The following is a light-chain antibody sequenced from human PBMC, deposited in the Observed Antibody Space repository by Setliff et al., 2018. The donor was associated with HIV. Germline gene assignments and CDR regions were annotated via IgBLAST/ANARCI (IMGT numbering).Light chain of an antibody. J-gene: IGLJ1*01. CDR1: SSDVGAYNY. CDR2: EVS. Sequence: ALAQPASVSGSPGQSITISCTGTSSDVGAYNYVTWYQHHPGKAPKLIIYEVSYRPSGVSDRFSGSKSGDTASLTISGLQAEDEADYYCSSYTSNSLYVFGTGTKVTVL. CDR3: SSYTSNSLYV. V-gene: IGLV2-14*01.